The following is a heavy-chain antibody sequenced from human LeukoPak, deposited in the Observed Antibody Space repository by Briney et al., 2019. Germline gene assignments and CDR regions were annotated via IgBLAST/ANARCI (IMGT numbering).Heavy chain of an antibody. CDR2: ISSSSSYI. V-gene: IGHV3-21*01. D-gene: IGHD5-18*01. J-gene: IGHJ4*02. CDR3: ASPRGYSYDHFDY. Sequence: GGSLRLSCAASGFTFSSYSMNWVRQAPGKGLEWVSSISSSSSYIYYADSVKGRFTISRDNAKNSLYLQMNSLRAEDTAVYYCASPRGYSYDHFDYWGQGTLVTVSS. CDR1: GFTFSSYS.